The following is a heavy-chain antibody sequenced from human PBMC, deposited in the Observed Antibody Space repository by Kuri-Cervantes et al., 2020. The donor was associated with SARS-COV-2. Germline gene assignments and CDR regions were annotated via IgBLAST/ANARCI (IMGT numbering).Heavy chain of an antibody. CDR1: GFTFSSYW. CDR3: ARLIGDGYPRYSFDH. D-gene: IGHD5-24*01. CDR2: IKQDGSEK. Sequence: GESLKISCAASGFTFSSYWMSWVRQAPGKGLEWVANIKQDGSEKYYVDSVKGRFTISRDNARNSLYLQMNSLRAEDTAVYYCARLIGDGYPRYSFDHWGQGTLVTVSS. J-gene: IGHJ4*02. V-gene: IGHV3-7*01.